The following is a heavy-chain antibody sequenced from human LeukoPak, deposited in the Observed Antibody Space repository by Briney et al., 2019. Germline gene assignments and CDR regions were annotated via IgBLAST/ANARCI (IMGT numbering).Heavy chain of an antibody. Sequence: GGSLRLSCAASGFTFTDYSMTWVRQAPGKGLEWVSSISTVSTYEFYSDSVKGRFTISRDNAKNILYLQMSSLSAEDTAVYYCARDGSGFYLYYYMDVWGRGTPVTVSS. CDR2: ISTVSTYE. CDR3: ARDGSGFYLYYYMDV. J-gene: IGHJ6*03. CDR1: GFTFTDYS. D-gene: IGHD3-3*01. V-gene: IGHV3-21*01.